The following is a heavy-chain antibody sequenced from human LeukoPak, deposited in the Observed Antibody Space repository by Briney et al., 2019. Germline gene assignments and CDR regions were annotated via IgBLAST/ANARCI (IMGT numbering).Heavy chain of an antibody. Sequence: EASVTVSCKASGFTFSSYWMHWVRQAPGQGLEWMGVINPRGDEAVYAQKFQGRVTMTRDTPTSTAYMELSSLGSEDTAIFYCARDNSRNGGTFTSWWFDPWGQGTLVIVSS. J-gene: IGHJ5*02. V-gene: IGHV1-46*01. D-gene: IGHD2/OR15-2a*01. CDR2: INPRGDEA. CDR3: ARDNSRNGGTFTSWWFDP. CDR1: GFTFSSYW.